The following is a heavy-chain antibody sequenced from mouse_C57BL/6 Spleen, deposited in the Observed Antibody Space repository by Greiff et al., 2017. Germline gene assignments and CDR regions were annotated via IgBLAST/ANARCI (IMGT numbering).Heavy chain of an antibody. CDR3: ARNRRYAMDY. J-gene: IGHJ4*01. CDR2: IHPNSGST. Sequence: QVQLKQPGAELVKPGASVKLSCKASGYTFTSYWMHWVKQRPGQGLEWIGMIHPNSGSTNYNEKFKSKATLTVDKSSSTAYMQLSSLTSEDSAVYYCARNRRYAMDYWGQGTSVTVSS. CDR1: GYTFTSYW. V-gene: IGHV1-64*01.